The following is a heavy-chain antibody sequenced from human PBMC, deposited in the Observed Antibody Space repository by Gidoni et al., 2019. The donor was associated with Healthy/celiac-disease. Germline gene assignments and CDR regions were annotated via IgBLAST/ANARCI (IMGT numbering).Heavy chain of an antibody. CDR2: IYYSGST. CDR1: GGSISSSSYY. J-gene: IGHJ4*02. CDR3: ARQGKVELRSFDY. Sequence: QLQLQESGPGLVKPSETLSLTCTVSGGSISSSSYYWGWIRQPPGKGLEWIGSIYYSGSTYYNPSLKSRVTISVDTSKNQFSLKLSSVTAADTAVYYCARQGKVELRSFDYWGQGTLVTVSS. D-gene: IGHD1-7*01. V-gene: IGHV4-39*01.